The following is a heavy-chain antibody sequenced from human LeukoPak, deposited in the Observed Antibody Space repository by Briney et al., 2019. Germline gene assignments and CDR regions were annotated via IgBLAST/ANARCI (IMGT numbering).Heavy chain of an antibody. Sequence: GGSLRLSCMGSRFAFNYYGMHWVRQTPGRGLEWVAVVSADGSERYYAEFVKGRFTISRDNSKNTLFLEMSSLRTEDTALYYCAKDRGLGGGSGGFQHWGQGTLVTISS. V-gene: IGHV3-30*18. CDR1: RFAFNYYG. D-gene: IGHD2-15*01. CDR2: VSADGSER. CDR3: AKDRGLGGGSGGFQH. J-gene: IGHJ1*01.